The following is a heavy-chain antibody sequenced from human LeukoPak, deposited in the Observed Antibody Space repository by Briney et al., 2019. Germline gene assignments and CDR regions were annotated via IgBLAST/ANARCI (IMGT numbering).Heavy chain of an antibody. CDR2: IYYSGST. CDR3: ARLVGAGTDPFDY. CDR1: GGSICSSSYY. D-gene: IGHD1-26*01. Sequence: SETLSRTFTVSGGSICSSSYYWGWIRQPPGKGLEWIGSIYYSGSTYYNPSLKSRVTISVDTSKNQFSLKLSSVTAADTAVYYCARLVGAGTDPFDYWGQGTLVTVSS. J-gene: IGHJ4*02. V-gene: IGHV4-39*01.